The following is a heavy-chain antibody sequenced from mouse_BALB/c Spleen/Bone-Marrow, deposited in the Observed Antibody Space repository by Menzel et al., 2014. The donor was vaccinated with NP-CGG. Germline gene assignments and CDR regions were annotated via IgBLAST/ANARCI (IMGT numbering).Heavy chain of an antibody. J-gene: IGHJ2*01. V-gene: IGHV1-5*01. Sequence: VQLQQPGTVLARPGAAVKMSCKASGYTFSNYWKHWIKQRPGQGLEWIGTIYPGNSDTTYNQKFKGKAKLTAVTSTSTAYMELSSLTNEDSAVYYCTTLARNNFDCWGQGTTLTVTS. D-gene: IGHD3-1*01. CDR3: TTLARNNFDC. CDR2: IYPGNSDT. CDR1: GYTFSNYW.